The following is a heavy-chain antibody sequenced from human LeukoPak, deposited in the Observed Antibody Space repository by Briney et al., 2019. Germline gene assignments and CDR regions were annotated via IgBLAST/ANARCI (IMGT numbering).Heavy chain of an antibody. Sequence: GGSLRLSCAASGFTFSSYGMHWVRQAPGKGLEWVAAIWYDGSNKYYADSVKGRFTISRDNSKNTLYLQMNSLRAEDTAVYYCAREKGAFDIWGQGTMVTVSS. J-gene: IGHJ3*02. CDR2: IWYDGSNK. CDR3: AREKGAFDI. V-gene: IGHV3-33*01. CDR1: GFTFSSYG.